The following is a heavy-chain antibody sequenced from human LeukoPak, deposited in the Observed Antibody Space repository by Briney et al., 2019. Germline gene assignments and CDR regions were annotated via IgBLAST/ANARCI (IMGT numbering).Heavy chain of an antibody. D-gene: IGHD2-15*01. Sequence: SETLSLTCTVSGGSISSGSYYWSWIRQPAGRGLEWIGRIYTSGSTNYNPSLKSRVTISVDTSKNQFSLKLSSVTAADTAVYYCARFGYCSGGSCYTEPHFDYWGQGTLVTVSS. V-gene: IGHV4-61*02. CDR1: GGSISSGSYY. J-gene: IGHJ4*02. CDR2: IYTSGST. CDR3: ARFGYCSGGSCYTEPHFDY.